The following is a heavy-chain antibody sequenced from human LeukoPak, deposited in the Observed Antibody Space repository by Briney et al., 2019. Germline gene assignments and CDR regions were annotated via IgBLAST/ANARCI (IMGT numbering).Heavy chain of an antibody. CDR3: ARGNSHLGILSLYYYYGMDV. Sequence: GASVTVSCKASGYTFTSYDINWVRQATGQGLEWMGWMNPNSGNTGYAQKFQGRVTMTRNTSISTAYMELSSLRSEDTAVYYCARGNSHLGILSLYYYYGMDVWGQGTTVTVSS. V-gene: IGHV1-8*01. D-gene: IGHD7-27*01. CDR1: GYTFTSYD. J-gene: IGHJ6*02. CDR2: MNPNSGNT.